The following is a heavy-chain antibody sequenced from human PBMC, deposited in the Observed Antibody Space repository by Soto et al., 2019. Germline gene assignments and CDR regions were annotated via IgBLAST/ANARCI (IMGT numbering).Heavy chain of an antibody. CDR3: ARAPPDFWSGFLDY. D-gene: IGHD3-3*01. J-gene: IGHJ4*02. Sequence: GASVKVSCKASGGTFSSYTISWVRQAPGQGLEWMGRIIPILGIANYAQKFQGRVTITADKSTSTAYMELSSLRSEDTAVYYCARAPPDFWSGFLDYWGQGTLVTVS. CDR1: GGTFSSYT. V-gene: IGHV1-69*02. CDR2: IIPILGIA.